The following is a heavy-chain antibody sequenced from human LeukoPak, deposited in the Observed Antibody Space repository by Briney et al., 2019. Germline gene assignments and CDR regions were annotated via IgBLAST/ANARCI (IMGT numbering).Heavy chain of an antibody. V-gene: IGHV3-21*01. CDR1: GFTFSSYS. Sequence: GGSLRLSCAASGFTFSSYSMNWVHQAPGKGLEWVSSISSSSSYIYYADSVKGRFTISRDNAKNSLYLQMNSLRAEDTAVYYCARDKSGSYSGGWFDPWGQGTLVTVSS. CDR2: ISSSSSYI. CDR3: ARDKSGSYSGGWFDP. J-gene: IGHJ5*02. D-gene: IGHD1-26*01.